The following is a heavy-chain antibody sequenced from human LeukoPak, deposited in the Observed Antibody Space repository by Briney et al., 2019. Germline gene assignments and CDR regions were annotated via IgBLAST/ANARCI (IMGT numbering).Heavy chain of an antibody. Sequence: SVKVSSKASGGTFSSYAISWVRQAPGQGLEWMGGINPIFGTANYAQKFQGRVTITADESTSTAYMELSSLRSEDTAVYYCARDPHYDFWSGYYFIGYFDYWGQGTLVTVSS. J-gene: IGHJ4*02. CDR2: INPIFGTA. D-gene: IGHD3-3*01. CDR1: GGTFSSYA. V-gene: IGHV1-69*13. CDR3: ARDPHYDFWSGYYFIGYFDY.